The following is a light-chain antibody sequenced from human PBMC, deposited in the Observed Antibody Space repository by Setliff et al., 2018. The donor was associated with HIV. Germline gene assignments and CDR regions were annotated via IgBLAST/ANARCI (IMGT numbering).Light chain of an antibody. CDR1: IDLYNS. CDR2: EVS. J-gene: IGLJ1*01. Sequence: QSALTQPASVSGSPGQSITVSCTDIDLYNSVSWYQQLPGKAPKLILYEVSVRPSGISHRFAGSKSDNTASLTISGLEAEDEGSYYCSSYTSSGAPSYVFGTGTKITVL. CDR3: SSYTSSGAPSYV. V-gene: IGLV2-14*01.